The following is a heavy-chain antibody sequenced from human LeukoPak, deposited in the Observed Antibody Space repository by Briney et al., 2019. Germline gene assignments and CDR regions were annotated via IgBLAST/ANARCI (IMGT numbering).Heavy chain of an antibody. CDR1: GGSFCGYY. CDR2: INHSGST. CDR3: ASPNDLKKIAVAGTFTFDP. J-gene: IGHJ5*02. V-gene: IGHV4-34*01. Sequence: SETLSLTCAVYGGSFCGYYWSWIRQPPGKGLEWIGEINHSGSTNYNPSLKSRVTISVDTSKNQFSLKLSSVTAADTAVYYCASPNDLKKIAVAGTFTFDPWGQGTLVTVSS. D-gene: IGHD6-19*01.